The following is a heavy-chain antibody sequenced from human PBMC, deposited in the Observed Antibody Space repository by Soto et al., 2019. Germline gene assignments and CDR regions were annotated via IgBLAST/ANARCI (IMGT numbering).Heavy chain of an antibody. V-gene: IGHV1-69*13. CDR3: AREAPYCTSATCPKFYDMDV. CDR1: GDTFGSYS. CDR2: IIPILNSP. Sequence: SVNVSCKSSGDTFGSYSITWVRLAPGQGLEWLGGIIPILNSPAYAQKFQARVVITADEITNTAYMELNSLRFDDTAVYYCAREAPYCTSATCPKFYDMDVWGQGTTVTVS. D-gene: IGHD2-2*01. J-gene: IGHJ6*02.